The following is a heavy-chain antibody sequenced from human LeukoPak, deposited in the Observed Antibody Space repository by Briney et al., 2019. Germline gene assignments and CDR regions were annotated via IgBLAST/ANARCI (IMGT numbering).Heavy chain of an antibody. Sequence: ASVTLSRKGAGYSFTSYYLHWVRKPPGPGLEWMGIINPSGGGTSYAQKFQGRVTMTRDTTTSTVYMELSSLRSEDTAVYYCARDFTYYDVWSGSLGFYCWGQGTLVSVS. D-gene: IGHD3-3*01. J-gene: IGHJ4*02. V-gene: IGHV1-46*01. CDR1: GYSFTSYY. CDR3: ARDFTYYDVWSGSLGFYC. CDR2: INPSGGGT.